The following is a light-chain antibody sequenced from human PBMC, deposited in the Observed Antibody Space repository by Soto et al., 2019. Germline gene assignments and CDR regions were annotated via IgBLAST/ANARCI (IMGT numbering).Light chain of an antibody. CDR3: QQSITAPFN. V-gene: IGKV1-39*01. CDR1: QSIDNY. J-gene: IGKJ4*01. CDR2: SAS. Sequence: DIQMTQSPSSLSASVGDRVTITCRASQSIDNYLNWYQQKSGKAPQLLIYSASHLQSGVPSRFSGGGYGTDSIIKISSIQPEDHGIYFCQQSITAPFNFCGGTKV.